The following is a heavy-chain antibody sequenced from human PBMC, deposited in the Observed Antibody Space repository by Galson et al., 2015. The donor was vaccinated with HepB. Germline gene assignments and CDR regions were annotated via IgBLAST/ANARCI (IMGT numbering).Heavy chain of an antibody. D-gene: IGHD2-8*01. J-gene: IGHJ6*02. Sequence: SVKVSCKVSGYTLTELSMHWVRQAPGKGLEWMGGFDPEDGETIYAQKFQGRVTMTEDTSTDTAYMELSSLRSEDTAVYYCATVMNYYYGMDVWGQGTTVTVSS. CDR1: GYTLTELS. CDR3: ATVMNYYYGMDV. V-gene: IGHV1-24*01. CDR2: FDPEDGET.